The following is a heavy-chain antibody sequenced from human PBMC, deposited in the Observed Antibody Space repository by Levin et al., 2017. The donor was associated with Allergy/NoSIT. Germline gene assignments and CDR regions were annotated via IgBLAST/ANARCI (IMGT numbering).Heavy chain of an antibody. CDR1: GFTFSRYA. J-gene: IGHJ4*02. V-gene: IGHV3-30*04. CDR2: ISFDGSDT. D-gene: IGHD6-13*01. CDR3: ARADYASTWFSFGF. Sequence: SCAASGFTFSRYAVHWVRQAPGRGLEWVALISFDGSDTHYTDSVKGRFTISRDNSKNTLYLQMNSLTTEDTAVYYCARADYASTWFSFGFWGQGTLVTVSS.